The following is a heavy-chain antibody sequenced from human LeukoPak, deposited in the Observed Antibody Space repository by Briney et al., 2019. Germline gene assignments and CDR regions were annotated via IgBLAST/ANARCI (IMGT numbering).Heavy chain of an antibody. CDR3: ARGGNSFDY. V-gene: IGHV4-30-4*01. CDR1: GGSLSSGDYY. Sequence: SETLSLTCTVSGGSLSSGDYYWSGIRQPPGKGLEWIGYIYDSGSTYYNPSLKSRVSISVDTSKNQFSLKLSSVTAAGTAVYYCARGGNSFDYWGQGTLVSVSS. CDR2: IYDSGST. J-gene: IGHJ4*02. D-gene: IGHD2-15*01.